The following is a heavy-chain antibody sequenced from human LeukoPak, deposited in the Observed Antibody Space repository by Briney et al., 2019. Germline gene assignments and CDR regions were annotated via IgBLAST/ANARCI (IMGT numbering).Heavy chain of an antibody. V-gene: IGHV1-2*04. Sequence: ASVKVSCKASGYTFTGYYMHWVRQAPGQGLEWMGWINPNSGGTNYAQKFQGWVTMTRDTSISTAYMELSRLRSDDTAVYYCAREGRYFDRLPYYYYYGMDVWGQGTTVTVSS. J-gene: IGHJ6*02. D-gene: IGHD3-9*01. CDR2: INPNSGGT. CDR3: AREGRYFDRLPYYYYYGMDV. CDR1: GYTFTGYY.